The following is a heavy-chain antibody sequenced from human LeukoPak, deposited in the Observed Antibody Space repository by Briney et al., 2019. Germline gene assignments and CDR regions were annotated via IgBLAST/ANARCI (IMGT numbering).Heavy chain of an antibody. CDR2: IKRDGSNT. CDR3: AKGGYATCFDP. J-gene: IGHJ5*02. CDR1: GFTFSEHS. D-gene: IGHD2-15*01. Sequence: GGSLRLSCEASGFTFSEHSMSWVRQAPGKGLEWVSTIKRDGSNTYYTDSVEGRFTISRDNSKNTLYLEMNTLRAEDTAVYYCAKGGYATCFDPWGQGTQVTVSS. V-gene: IGHV3-23*05.